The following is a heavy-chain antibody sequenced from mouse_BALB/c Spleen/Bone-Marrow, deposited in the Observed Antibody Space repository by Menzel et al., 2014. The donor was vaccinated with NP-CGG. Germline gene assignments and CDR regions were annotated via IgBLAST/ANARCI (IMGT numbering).Heavy chain of an antibody. CDR3: AMGVRLYWYFDV. Sequence: VQLQQSGPELVKPGASVKMSCKASGYIFTDYYMKWVSHGKSLEWIGDINPINGDTFYNQKFRGKATLTVDRSSSTAYMQLDSLTSEDSAVYYCAMGVRLYWYFDVWGAGTTVTVSS. J-gene: IGHJ1*01. CDR1: GYIFTDYY. CDR2: INPINGDT. D-gene: IGHD2-3*01. V-gene: IGHV1-26*01.